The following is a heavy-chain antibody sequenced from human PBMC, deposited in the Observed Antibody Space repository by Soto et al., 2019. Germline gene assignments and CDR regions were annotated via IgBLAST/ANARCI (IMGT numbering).Heavy chain of an antibody. CDR3: NRGSEYDFWSGYL. J-gene: IGHJ4*02. D-gene: IGHD3-3*01. Sequence: QERLVQSGAEVRKPGSSVKVSCKVTGGTSTRYAINWVRQAPGQGLEWMGGIVPMFGTSKNAQKFQNRVTITANTSTNIAYMELRSLRCEDTAVYYCNRGSEYDFWSGYLWGQGTQVSVSS. CDR2: IVPMFGTS. CDR1: GGTSTRYA. V-gene: IGHV1-69*06.